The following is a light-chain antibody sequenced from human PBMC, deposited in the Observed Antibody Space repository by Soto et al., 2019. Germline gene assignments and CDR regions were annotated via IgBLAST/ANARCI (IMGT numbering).Light chain of an antibody. V-gene: IGKV3-11*01. J-gene: IGKJ4*01. CDR2: DAS. Sequence: EIVLTQSPATLSLSPGERATLSCRASQSVSSYLAWHQQKPGQAPRLLIYDASNRATGIPARFSGSGSGTDFTLTISSLEPEDFAVYYCQQRSNWPPITFGGGTKVDIK. CDR1: QSVSSY. CDR3: QQRSNWPPIT.